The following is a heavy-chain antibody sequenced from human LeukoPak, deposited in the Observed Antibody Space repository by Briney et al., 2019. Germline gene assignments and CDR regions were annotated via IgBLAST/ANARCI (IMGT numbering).Heavy chain of an antibody. V-gene: IGHV3-11*06. CDR1: GFTFSVYY. Sequence: GGSLRLSCAASGFTFSVYYMSWIPQAPGKGREWVSYICSSSSYTNYADSVKGRFTISRDNAKNSLYLQMNILRAEDTAVYYCARKSEAAAAGQNDYWGQGTLVTVSS. J-gene: IGHJ4*02. CDR3: ARKSEAAAAGQNDY. CDR2: ICSSSSYT. D-gene: IGHD6-13*01.